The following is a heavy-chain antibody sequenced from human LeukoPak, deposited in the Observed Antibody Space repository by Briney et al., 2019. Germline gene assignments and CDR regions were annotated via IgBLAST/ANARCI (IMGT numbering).Heavy chain of an antibody. V-gene: IGHV5-51*01. CDR1: GYSFISYW. CDR3: AARSSGSYYSLDAFDI. CDR2: IYPGDSDT. J-gene: IGHJ3*02. Sequence: GESLKISCKGSGYSFISYWIGWVRQMPGKGLEWMGIIYPGDSDTRYSPSFQGQVTISADKSISTAYLQWSSLKASDTAMYYCAARSSGSYYSLDAFDIWGQGTMVTVSS. D-gene: IGHD3-10*01.